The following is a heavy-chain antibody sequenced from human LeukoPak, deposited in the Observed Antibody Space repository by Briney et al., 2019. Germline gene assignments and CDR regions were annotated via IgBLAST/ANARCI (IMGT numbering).Heavy chain of an antibody. CDR1: GFTFSSYG. CDR2: ISYDGSNK. V-gene: IGHV3-30*03. CDR3: ARGPLTTTGYSDY. J-gene: IGHJ4*02. Sequence: GGSLRLSCAASGFTFSSYGMHWVRQAPGKGLEWVAVISYDGSNKYYADSVKGRFTISRDNSKNTLYLQMNSLRAEDTAVYYCARGPLTTTGYSDYWGQGTLVTVSS. D-gene: IGHD4-11*01.